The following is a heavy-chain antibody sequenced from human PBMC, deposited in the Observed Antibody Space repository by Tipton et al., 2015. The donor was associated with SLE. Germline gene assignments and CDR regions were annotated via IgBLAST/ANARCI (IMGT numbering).Heavy chain of an antibody. J-gene: IGHJ6*02. D-gene: IGHD5-12*01. CDR1: GGSVSSGSYY. Sequence: TLSLTCTVSGGSVSSGSYYWAWIRQPPGKGPEWIGTIYYSGSTYYYPSLKSRITISVDTSKNQFSLKLRSVTAADTAVYYCTRQQERYNYFYGIDVWGQGTTVTVSS. V-gene: IGHV4-39*07. CDR3: TRQQERYNYFYGIDV. CDR2: IYYSGST.